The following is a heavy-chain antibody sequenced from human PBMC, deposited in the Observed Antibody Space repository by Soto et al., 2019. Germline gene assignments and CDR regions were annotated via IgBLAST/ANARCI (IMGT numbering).Heavy chain of an antibody. CDR2: IIPIFGTA. CDR3: AREGPIVGAAFDY. CDR1: GGTFSSYA. D-gene: IGHD1-26*01. Sequence: GASVKVSCKASGGTFSSYAISWVRQAPGQGLEWMGGIIPIFGTANYAQKFQGRVTITADESTSTAYMELSSLRSEDTAVYYCAREGPIVGAAFDYWGQGTLVTVSS. V-gene: IGHV1-69*13. J-gene: IGHJ4*02.